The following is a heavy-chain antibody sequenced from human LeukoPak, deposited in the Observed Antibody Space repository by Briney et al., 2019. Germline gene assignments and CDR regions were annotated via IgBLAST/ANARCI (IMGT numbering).Heavy chain of an antibody. D-gene: IGHD3-10*01. V-gene: IGHV3-23*01. Sequence: GGSLRLSCAASGFTFSGYAMSWVRQAPGKGLEWVSAISGSGGSTYYADSVKGRFTISRDNSKNTLYLQMNSLRAEDTAVYYCAKSEELLWFGELLSSSFDYWGQGTLVTVSS. CDR1: GFTFSGYA. CDR2: ISGSGGST. CDR3: AKSEELLWFGELLSSSFDY. J-gene: IGHJ4*02.